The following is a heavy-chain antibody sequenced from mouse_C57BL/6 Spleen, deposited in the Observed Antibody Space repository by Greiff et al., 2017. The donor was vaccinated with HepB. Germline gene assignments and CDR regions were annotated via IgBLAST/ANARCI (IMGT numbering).Heavy chain of an antibody. V-gene: IGHV7-3*01. D-gene: IGHD6-1*01. CDR1: GFTFTDYY. Sequence: EVQLVESGGGLVQPGGSLSLSCAASGFTFTDYYMSWVRQPPGKALEWLGFIRNKANGYTTDYSASVKGRFTTSRDNSQSILYLQMNALRAEDSATYYCARYPLFAYWGQGTLVTVSA. CDR3: ARYPLFAY. CDR2: IRNKANGYTT. J-gene: IGHJ3*01.